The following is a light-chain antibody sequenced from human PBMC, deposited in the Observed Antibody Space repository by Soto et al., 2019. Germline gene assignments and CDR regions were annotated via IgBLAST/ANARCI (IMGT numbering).Light chain of an antibody. J-gene: IGKJ5*01. CDR3: QQRSNWPIT. V-gene: IGKV3-11*01. CDR2: EAS. CDR1: QSVSSY. Sequence: EIVLTQSPATLSFSPGERATLSCRASQSVSSYLAWYQQKPGQAPRLLTYEASNRATGIPARFSGGGSGTDFTLTISSLEPEDFAVYYCQQRSNWPITFGQGTRLEI.